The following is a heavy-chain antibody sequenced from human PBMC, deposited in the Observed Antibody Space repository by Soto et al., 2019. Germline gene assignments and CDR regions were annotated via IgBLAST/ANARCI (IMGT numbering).Heavy chain of an antibody. Sequence: GGSLRLSCAASGFTFSSYAMSWVRQAPGKGLEWVSAISGSGGSTYYADSVKGRFTISRDNSKNTRYLQMNSLRAEDTAVYYCAKGSLGSSPYYYYGMDVWGQGTTVTVSS. D-gene: IGHD6-6*01. CDR1: GFTFSSYA. CDR3: AKGSLGSSPYYYYGMDV. V-gene: IGHV3-23*01. J-gene: IGHJ6*02. CDR2: ISGSGGST.